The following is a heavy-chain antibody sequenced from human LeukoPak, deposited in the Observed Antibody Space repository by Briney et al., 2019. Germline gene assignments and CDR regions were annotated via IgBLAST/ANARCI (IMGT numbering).Heavy chain of an antibody. Sequence: ASVKVSCKASGYTFTCYGISWVRQAPGEGLEWMGWISAYNGNTNYAQKLQGRVTMTTDTSTSTAYMELRSLRSDDTAVYYCARDDYGDKGFDYWGQGTLVTVSS. CDR3: ARDDYGDKGFDY. V-gene: IGHV1-18*01. D-gene: IGHD4-17*01. CDR1: GYTFTCYG. J-gene: IGHJ4*02. CDR2: ISAYNGNT.